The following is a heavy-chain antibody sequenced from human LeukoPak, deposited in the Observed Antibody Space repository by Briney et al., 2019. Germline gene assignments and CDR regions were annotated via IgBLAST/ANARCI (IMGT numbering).Heavy chain of an antibody. Sequence: ASVKVSCKASGYTFTGYYLHWARRAPGQGLEWMGWINPNSGGTNYAQEFQGRVTMTRDTSITTAYMELSTLRSDDTAVYYCALIGDHAWFDPWGQGTLVTVSS. CDR1: GYTFTGYY. CDR2: INPNSGGT. D-gene: IGHD3-10*01. CDR3: ALIGDHAWFDP. J-gene: IGHJ5*02. V-gene: IGHV1-2*02.